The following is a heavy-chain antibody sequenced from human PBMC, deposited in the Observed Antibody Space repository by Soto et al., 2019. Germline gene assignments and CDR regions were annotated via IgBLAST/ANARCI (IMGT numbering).Heavy chain of an antibody. J-gene: IGHJ4*02. CDR1: GFTFSSYG. V-gene: IGHV3-30*18. CDR2: ISYDGSNK. D-gene: IGHD4-17*01. CDR3: AKDLNYGGNSGDY. Sequence: PGGSLRLSCAASGFTFSSYGMHWVRQAPGKGLEWVAVISYDGSNKYYADSVKGRFTISRDNSKNTLYLQMNSLRAEDTAVYYCAKDLNYGGNSGDYWGQGTLVTVSS.